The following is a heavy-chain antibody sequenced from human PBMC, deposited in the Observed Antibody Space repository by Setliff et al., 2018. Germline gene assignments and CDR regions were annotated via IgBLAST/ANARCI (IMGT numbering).Heavy chain of an antibody. D-gene: IGHD7-27*01. CDR1: GFNFNKYW. V-gene: IGHV3-74*01. CDR3: AALDWGENFYNVDV. CDR2: INGDATIA. J-gene: IGHJ6*03. Sequence: PGGSLSLSCTLYGFNFNKYWMYWVRQAPGKGLEWVSRINGDATIAHYADSVKGRFTISRDNARNALYLQMVSLRGEDTGVYFCAALDWGENFYNVDVWGKGTTVTVSS.